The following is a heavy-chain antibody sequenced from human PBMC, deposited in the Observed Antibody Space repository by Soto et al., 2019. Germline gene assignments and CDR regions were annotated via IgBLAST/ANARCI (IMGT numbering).Heavy chain of an antibody. Sequence: GGSLRLSCAASGFTFSSYAMSWVRQAPGKGLEWVSAISGSGGSTYYADSVKGRFTISRDNSKNTLYLQMNSLRAEDTAVYYCAKGPGGVRGVIITVYYYGMDVWGQGTTVTVSS. CDR3: AKGPGGVRGVIITVYYYGMDV. CDR2: ISGSGGST. V-gene: IGHV3-23*01. D-gene: IGHD3-10*01. CDR1: GFTFSSYA. J-gene: IGHJ6*02.